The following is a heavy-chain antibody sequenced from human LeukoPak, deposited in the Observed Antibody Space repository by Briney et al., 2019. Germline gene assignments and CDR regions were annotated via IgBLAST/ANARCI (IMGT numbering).Heavy chain of an antibody. CDR2: INSDGSST. V-gene: IGHV3-74*01. CDR3: ARGGVRGVYEGDNWFDP. J-gene: IGHJ5*02. CDR1: GFTFSSYW. Sequence: PGGSLRLSCAASGFTFSSYWMHWVRQAPGKGLVWVSRINSDGSSTSYADSVKGRFTISRDNAKNTLYLQMNSLRAEDTAVYYCARGGVRGVYEGDNWFDPWGQGTLVTVSS. D-gene: IGHD3-10*01.